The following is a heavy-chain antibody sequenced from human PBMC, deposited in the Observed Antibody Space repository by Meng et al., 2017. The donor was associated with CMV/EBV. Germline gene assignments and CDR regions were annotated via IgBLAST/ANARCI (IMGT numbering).Heavy chain of an antibody. CDR2: ISGSGGST. J-gene: IGHJ4*02. CDR3: AKDYDSSGLGAYYFDY. V-gene: IGHV3-23*01. CDR1: GFNFSRYA. Sequence: GESLKISCAASGFNFSRYAMSWVRQAPGRGLEWVSAISGSGGSTYYADSVKGRFTISRDNSKNTLYLQMNSLRAEDTAVYYCAKDYDSSGLGAYYFDYWGQGTLVTVSS. D-gene: IGHD3-22*01.